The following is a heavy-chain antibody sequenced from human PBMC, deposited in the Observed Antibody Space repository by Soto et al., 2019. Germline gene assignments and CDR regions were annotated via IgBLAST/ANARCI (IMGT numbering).Heavy chain of an antibody. J-gene: IGHJ4*02. CDR1: GFTFSSYG. CDR2: IWYDGSNK. V-gene: IGHV3-33*01. D-gene: IGHD4-17*01. Sequence: QVQLVESGGGVVQPGRSLRLSCAASGFTFSSYGMHWVRQAPGKGLEWVAVIWYDGSNKYYADSVKGRFTISRDNSKNTLYLQMNGLGTEDTAVYYCARGGGGYGDYVFHFDYWGRGTLVTVSS. CDR3: ARGGGGYGDYVFHFDY.